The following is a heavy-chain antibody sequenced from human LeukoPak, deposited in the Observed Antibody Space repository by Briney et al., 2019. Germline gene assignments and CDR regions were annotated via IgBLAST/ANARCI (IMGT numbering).Heavy chain of an antibody. CDR3: AREWISGWLDS. D-gene: IGHD6-19*01. CDR1: GFTFGRYW. V-gene: IGHV3-30*19. J-gene: IGHJ4*02. Sequence: PGGSLRLSCAVSGFTFGRYWMGWVRQAPGKGLEWVAVASYDGKNEYYADSVKGRFTNSRDNSKNTLYLQMNSLRAEDTAVYICAREWISGWLDSWGQGTLVTVSS. CDR2: ASYDGKNE.